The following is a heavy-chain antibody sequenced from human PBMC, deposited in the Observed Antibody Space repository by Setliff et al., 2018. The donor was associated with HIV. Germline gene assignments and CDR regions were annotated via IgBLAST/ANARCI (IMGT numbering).Heavy chain of an antibody. V-gene: IGHV3-48*01. Sequence: GGSLRLSCVASGFTFSAYSMNWVRQAPGKGLEWVSYINNISSTISYADSVKGRFTISRDKAKSSLYLQMNSLRAEDTAVYYCTRTSRAAYWGRGTLVTVSS. CDR3: TRTSRAAY. D-gene: IGHD6-25*01. CDR1: GFTFSAYS. CDR2: INNISSTI. J-gene: IGHJ4*02.